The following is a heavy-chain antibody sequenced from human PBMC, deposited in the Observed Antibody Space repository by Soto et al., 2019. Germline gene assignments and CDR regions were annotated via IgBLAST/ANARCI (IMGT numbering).Heavy chain of an antibody. CDR1: GGSISSGGYS. CDR2: IYHSGST. CDR3: ARYALGNTKFDY. J-gene: IGHJ4*02. V-gene: IGHV4-30-2*01. Sequence: SETRSLTCAVSGGSISSGGYSWSWIRQPPGKGLEWIGYIYHSGSTYHNPSLKSRVTISVDRSKNQFSLKLSSVTAADTAVYYCARYALGNTKFDYWGQGTLVTVSS. D-gene: IGHD7-27*01.